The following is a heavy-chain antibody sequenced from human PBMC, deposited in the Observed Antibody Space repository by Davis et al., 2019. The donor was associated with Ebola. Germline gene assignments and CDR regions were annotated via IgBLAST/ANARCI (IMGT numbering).Heavy chain of an antibody. Sequence: GESLKISCAASGFTFSNAWMNWVRQAPGKGLEWVAVISYDGSNKYHADSVKGRFTISRDNSKNTLYLQMNSLRAEDTAVYYCASGGITMIHNHGMDVWGQGTTVTVSS. CDR2: ISYDGSNK. V-gene: IGHV3-30*03. D-gene: IGHD3-22*01. CDR1: GFTFSNAW. CDR3: ASGGITMIHNHGMDV. J-gene: IGHJ6*02.